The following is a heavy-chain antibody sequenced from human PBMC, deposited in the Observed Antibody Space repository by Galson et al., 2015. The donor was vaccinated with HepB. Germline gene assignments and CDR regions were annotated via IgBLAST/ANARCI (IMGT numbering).Heavy chain of an antibody. CDR3: ASSFSGQWELPGD. J-gene: IGHJ4*02. Sequence: SVKVSCKASGYTFTSYGISWVRQAPGQGLEWMGWISAYNGNTNYAQKLQGRVTMTTDTSTSTAYMELRSLRSDDTAVYYCASSFSGQWELPGDWGQGTLVTVSS. CDR1: GYTFTSYG. CDR2: ISAYNGNT. V-gene: IGHV1-18*04. D-gene: IGHD1-26*01.